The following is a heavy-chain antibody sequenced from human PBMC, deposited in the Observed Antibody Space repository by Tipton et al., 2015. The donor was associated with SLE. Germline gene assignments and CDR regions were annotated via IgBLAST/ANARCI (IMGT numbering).Heavy chain of an antibody. J-gene: IGHJ4*02. CDR3: ARVAPAEVFDY. CDR2: IYASGST. CDR1: GGSTSNYY. Sequence: TLSLTCAVSGGSTSNYYWSWIRQPAGKGLEWIGRIYASGSTNYNPSLKSRVTMPVDTSKNQFSLKMSSVTAADTAVYYCARVAPAEVFDYWGQGTLVTVSS. D-gene: IGHD2-2*01. V-gene: IGHV4-59*10.